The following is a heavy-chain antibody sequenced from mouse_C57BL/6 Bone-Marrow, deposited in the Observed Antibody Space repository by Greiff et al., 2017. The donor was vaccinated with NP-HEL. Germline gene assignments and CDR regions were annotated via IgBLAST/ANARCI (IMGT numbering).Heavy chain of an antibody. CDR3: ARRDYGSSYVETWFAY. CDR2: IDPSDSYT. D-gene: IGHD1-1*01. Sequence: VQLQQPGAELVRPGTSVKLSCKASGYTFTSYWMHWVKQRPGQGLEWIGVIDPSDSYTNYNQKFKGKASLTVDTSSSTAYMQLSSLTSEDSAVYDCARRDYGSSYVETWFAYWGQGTLVTVSA. J-gene: IGHJ3*01. CDR1: GYTFTSYW. V-gene: IGHV1-59*01.